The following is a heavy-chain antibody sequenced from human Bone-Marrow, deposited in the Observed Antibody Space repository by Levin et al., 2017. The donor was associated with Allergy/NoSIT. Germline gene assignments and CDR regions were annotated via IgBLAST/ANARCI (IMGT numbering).Heavy chain of an antibody. V-gene: IGHV3-48*03. CDR2: ISSSGSTI. J-gene: IGHJ3*02. CDR3: ARPIYCSGGSCYSADAFDS. Sequence: GGSLRLSCAASGFTFSSYEMNWVRQAPGKGLEWVSYISSSGSTIYYADSVKGRFTISRDNAKNSLYLQMNSLRAEDTAVYYCARPIYCSGGSCYSADAFDSWGQGTMVTVSS. CDR1: GFTFSSYE. D-gene: IGHD2-15*01.